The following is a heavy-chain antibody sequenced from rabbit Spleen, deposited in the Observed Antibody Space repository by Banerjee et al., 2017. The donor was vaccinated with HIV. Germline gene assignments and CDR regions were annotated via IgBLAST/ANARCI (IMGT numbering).Heavy chain of an antibody. CDR1: GFTLSSYW. V-gene: IGHV1S45*01. CDR3: ARDLTGVIGWNFYL. Sequence: EESGGDLVKPEGSLPLTCTASGFTLSSYWICWVRQAPGKGLEWVACINAVTGKGVYANWAKGRFTFSKTSSTTVTLQMTSLTAADTATYFCARDLTGVIGWNFYLWGPGTLVTVS. J-gene: IGHJ4*01. CDR2: INAVTGKG. D-gene: IGHD1-1*01.